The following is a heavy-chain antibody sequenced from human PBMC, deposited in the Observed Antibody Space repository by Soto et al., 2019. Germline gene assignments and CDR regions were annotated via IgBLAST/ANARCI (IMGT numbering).Heavy chain of an antibody. D-gene: IGHD2-15*01. V-gene: IGHV1-46*01. J-gene: IGHJ1*01. CDR1: GYIFTAYS. Sequence: ASVNVSCKASGYIFTAYSMHWVRQAPGQGLEWMGVVNPSVGSTNYAQKFQGRITMTRDTSTSTVYMDLSSLTSEDTAVYYCAREENCSDGICYSEYFHRWGQGKLVTVSS. CDR2: VNPSVGST. CDR3: AREENCSDGICYSEYFHR.